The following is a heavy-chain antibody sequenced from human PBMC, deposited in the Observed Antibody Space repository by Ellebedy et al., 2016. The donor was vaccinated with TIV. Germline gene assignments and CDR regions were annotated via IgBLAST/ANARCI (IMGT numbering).Heavy chain of an antibody. D-gene: IGHD1-26*01. CDR2: INPNSGGT. J-gene: IGHJ4*02. Sequence: ASVKVSCKASGYTFTGYYMHWVRQAPGQGLEWMGWINPNSGGTNYAQKFQGRVTMTRDTSISTAYMEVSRLRSDDTAVYYCARDQGEWELLYYFDYWGQGTLVTVSS. CDR1: GYTFTGYY. V-gene: IGHV1-2*02. CDR3: ARDQGEWELLYYFDY.